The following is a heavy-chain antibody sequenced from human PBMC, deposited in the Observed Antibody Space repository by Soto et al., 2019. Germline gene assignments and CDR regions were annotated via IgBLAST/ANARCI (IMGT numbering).Heavy chain of an antibody. J-gene: IGHJ6*03. CDR3: AMSHYGDYARDYYYYYYMDV. D-gene: IGHD4-17*01. CDR1: GYTFTIYD. CDR2: MNPNSGNT. Sequence: SVKVSCTASGYTFTIYDINWVRQATGQGLEWMGWMNPNSGNTGYAQKFQGRVTMTRNTSISTAYMELSSLRSEDTAVYYCAMSHYGDYARDYYYYYYMDVWGKGTTVTVSS. V-gene: IGHV1-8*01.